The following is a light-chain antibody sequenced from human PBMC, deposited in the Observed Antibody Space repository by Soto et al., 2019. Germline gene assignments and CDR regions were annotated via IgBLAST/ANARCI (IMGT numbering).Light chain of an antibody. CDR2: GAS. J-gene: IGKJ2*01. CDR1: QTLNSGY. CDR3: QQYGSAPYT. V-gene: IGKV3-20*01. Sequence: EIALTQSPGTLSLSPGERATLSCRASQTLNSGYLAWYQQNPGQAPRLLIYGASNRATGIPDGFSGSGSGTDFTLTISRLEPEDSAVYYCQQYGSAPYTFGQGTKLEIK.